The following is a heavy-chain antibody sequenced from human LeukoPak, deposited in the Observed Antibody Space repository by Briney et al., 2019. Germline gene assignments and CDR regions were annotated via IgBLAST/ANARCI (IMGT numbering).Heavy chain of an antibody. CDR3: AREMVHSGWYPFDY. Sequence: GGSLRLSCAASGFTFSSYAMSWVRQAPGKGLEWVSAISGSGGSTYYADSVKGRFTISRDNAKNSLYLQMNSLRAEDTAVYYCAREMVHSGWYPFDYWGQGTLVTVSS. CDR1: GFTFSSYA. V-gene: IGHV3-23*01. CDR2: ISGSGGST. D-gene: IGHD6-19*01. J-gene: IGHJ4*02.